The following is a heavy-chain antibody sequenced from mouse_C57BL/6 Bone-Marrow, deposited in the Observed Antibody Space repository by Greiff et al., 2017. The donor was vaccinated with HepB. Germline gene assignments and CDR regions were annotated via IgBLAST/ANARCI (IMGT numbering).Heavy chain of an antibody. Sequence: QVQLQQPGAELVRPGSSVKLSCKASGYTFTSYWMHWVKQRPIQGLEWIGNIDPADSETHYNQKFKDKATLTVDTSSSTAYMQLSSLTSEDSAVYYCARGKDYYYGSSYDYYAMDYWGQGTSVTVSS. CDR1: GYTFTSYW. J-gene: IGHJ4*01. CDR2: IDPADSET. CDR3: ARGKDYYYGSSYDYYAMDY. V-gene: IGHV1-52*01. D-gene: IGHD1-1*01.